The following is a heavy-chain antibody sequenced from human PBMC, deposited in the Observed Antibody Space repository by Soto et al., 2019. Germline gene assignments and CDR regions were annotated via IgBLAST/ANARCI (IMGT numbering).Heavy chain of an antibody. CDR2: INSDGSST. CDR1: GFTFSSYW. D-gene: IGHD3-22*01. V-gene: IGHV3-74*01. J-gene: IGHJ4*02. CDR3: AREAPPLWGDSSGYHGDY. Sequence: GGSLRLSCAASGFTFSSYWMHWVRQAPGKGLVWVSRINSDGSSTSYADSVKGRFTISRDNAKNTLYLQMNSLRAEDTAVYYCAREAPPLWGDSSGYHGDYWGQGTLVTVSS.